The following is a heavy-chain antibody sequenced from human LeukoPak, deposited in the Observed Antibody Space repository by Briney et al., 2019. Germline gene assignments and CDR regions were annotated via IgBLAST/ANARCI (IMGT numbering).Heavy chain of an antibody. CDR1: GFTFSSYA. CDR2: INHSGST. J-gene: IGHJ1*01. D-gene: IGHD3-22*01. V-gene: IGHV4-34*01. Sequence: GSLRLSCAASGFTFSSYAMSWVRQPPGKGLEWIGEINHSGSTNYNPSLKSRVTISVDTSKNQFSLKLSSVTAADTAVYHCARALIIHYYDSSGYSYFQHWGQGTLVTVSS. CDR3: ARALIIHYYDSSGYSYFQH.